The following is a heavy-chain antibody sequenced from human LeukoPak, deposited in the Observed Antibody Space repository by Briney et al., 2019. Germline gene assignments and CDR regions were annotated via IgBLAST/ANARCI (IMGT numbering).Heavy chain of an antibody. CDR1: GGSISSGGYY. D-gene: IGHD3-22*01. CDR3: ASGIYYYDSSKPFDY. J-gene: IGHJ4*02. Sequence: SETLSLTCTVSGGSISSGGYYWSWIRQHPGKGLEWIGYIYYSGSTYYNPSLKSRVTISVDTSKNQFSLKLSSVTAADTAVYYCASGIYYYDSSKPFDYWGQGTLVTVSS. CDR2: IYYSGST. V-gene: IGHV4-31*03.